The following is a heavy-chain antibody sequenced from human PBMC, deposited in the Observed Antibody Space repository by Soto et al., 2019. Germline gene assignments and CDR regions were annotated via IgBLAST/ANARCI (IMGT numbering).Heavy chain of an antibody. J-gene: IGHJ6*02. CDR1: GGSFSGYY. Sequence: QVQLQQWGAGLLKPSETLSLTCAVNGGSFSGYYWNWIRQSAGKGLEWIGRVHHRGTTNYNPSLKRRLTISRATSKNPFSLQLNSVTAADTAMYYCVRQKGFFDWSSHVPGPGGMDVWGQGTSVTVSS. CDR2: VHHRGTT. CDR3: VRQKGFFDWSSHVPGPGGMDV. D-gene: IGHD3-9*01. V-gene: IGHV4-34*01.